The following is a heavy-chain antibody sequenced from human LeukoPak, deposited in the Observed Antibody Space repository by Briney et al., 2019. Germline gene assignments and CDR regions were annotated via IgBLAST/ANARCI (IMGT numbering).Heavy chain of an antibody. CDR3: VRVSLSGYEQHYFDS. V-gene: IGHV4-39*07. CDR1: GGSISSSIYY. CDR2: IYYSGTT. J-gene: IGHJ4*02. D-gene: IGHD5-12*01. Sequence: SETLSLTCTVSGGSISSSIYYWGWIRQPPGKGLEWIGNIYYSGTTYYNPTLKSRITISVDTSKSQFSLRLSSVTAADTAVYHCVRVSLSGYEQHYFDSWGQGTLVTVSS.